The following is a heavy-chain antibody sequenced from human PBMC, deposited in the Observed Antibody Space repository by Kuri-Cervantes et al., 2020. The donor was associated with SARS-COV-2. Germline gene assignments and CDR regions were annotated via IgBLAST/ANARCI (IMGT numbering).Heavy chain of an antibody. J-gene: IGHJ4*02. CDR2: INHSGST. CDR3: ARDYDFG. Sequence: SETLSLTCAVYGGSFSGYYWSWIRQPPGKGLEWIGEINHSGSTNYNPSLKSRVTISVDTSENQFSLKLSSVTAADTAVYYCARDYDFGGGQGTLVTVSS. V-gene: IGHV4-34*01. CDR1: GGSFSGYY. D-gene: IGHD3-3*01.